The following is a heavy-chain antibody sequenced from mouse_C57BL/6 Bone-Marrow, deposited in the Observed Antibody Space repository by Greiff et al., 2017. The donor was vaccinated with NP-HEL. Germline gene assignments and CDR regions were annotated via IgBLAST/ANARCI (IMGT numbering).Heavy chain of an antibody. J-gene: IGHJ2*01. D-gene: IGHD1-1*01. CDR2: IYPRSGNT. CDR1: GYTFTSYG. V-gene: IGHV1-81*01. Sequence: VKLQQSGAELARPGASVKLSCKASGYTFTSYGISWVKQRTGQGLEWIGEIYPRSGNTYYNEKFKGKATLTADKSSSTAYMELRSLTSEDSAVYFCARLTTVVVDFDYWGQGTTLTVSS. CDR3: ARLTTVVVDFDY.